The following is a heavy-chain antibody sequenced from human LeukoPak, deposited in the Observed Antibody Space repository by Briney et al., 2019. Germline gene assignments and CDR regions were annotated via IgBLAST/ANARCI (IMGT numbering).Heavy chain of an antibody. CDR1: GYTFTSYY. Sequence: ASVKVSCKASGYTFTSYYMHWMRQAPGQGLEWMGIINPSGGSTSYAQKFQGRVTMTRDTSTSTVYMELSSLRSEDTAVYYCARANGYSIGCYSFDYWGQGTLVTVSS. CDR2: INPSGGST. V-gene: IGHV1-46*01. D-gene: IGHD6-19*01. J-gene: IGHJ4*02. CDR3: ARANGYSIGCYSFDY.